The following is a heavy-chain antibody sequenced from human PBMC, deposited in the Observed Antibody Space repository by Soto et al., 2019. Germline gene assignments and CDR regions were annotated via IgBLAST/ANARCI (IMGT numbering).Heavy chain of an antibody. CDR2: ISGSGGST. CDR1: GFTFSSYA. CDR3: AKGVTIFGEAYGMDV. D-gene: IGHD3-3*01. V-gene: IGHV3-23*01. Sequence: VGSLRLSCAASGFTFSSYAMSWVRQAPGKGLEWVSAISGSGGSTYYADSVKGRFTISRDNSKNTLYLQMNSLRAEDTAVYYCAKGVTIFGEAYGMDVWGQGTTVTVSS. J-gene: IGHJ6*02.